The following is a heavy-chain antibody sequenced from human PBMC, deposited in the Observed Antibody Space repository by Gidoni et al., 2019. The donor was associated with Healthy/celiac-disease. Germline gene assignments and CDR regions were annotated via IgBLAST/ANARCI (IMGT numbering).Heavy chain of an antibody. D-gene: IGHD3-16*02. J-gene: IGHJ4*02. Sequence: EVQLLESGGGLVQPGGSLRLSCAASGFTFSSYAMSWVRQAPGKGLEWVSAISGSGGSTYYADSVKGRFTISRDNSKNTLYLQMNSLRAEDTAVYYCANDHMITFGGVIASPIDYWGQGTLVTVSS. V-gene: IGHV3-23*01. CDR2: ISGSGGST. CDR3: ANDHMITFGGVIASPIDY. CDR1: GFTFSSYA.